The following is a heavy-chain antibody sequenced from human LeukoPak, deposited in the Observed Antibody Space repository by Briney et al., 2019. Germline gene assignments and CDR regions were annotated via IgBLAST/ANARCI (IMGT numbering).Heavy chain of an antibody. Sequence: GGSLRLSYAASGFTFSSYGMSWVRQAPGKGLEWVSAISGSGGSTYYADSVKGRFTISRDNSKNTLYLQMNSLRAEDTAVYYCAQSTWFGELFDYFDYWGQGTLVTVSS. CDR3: AQSTWFGELFDYFDY. D-gene: IGHD3-10*01. CDR1: GFTFSSYG. J-gene: IGHJ4*02. CDR2: ISGSGGST. V-gene: IGHV3-23*01.